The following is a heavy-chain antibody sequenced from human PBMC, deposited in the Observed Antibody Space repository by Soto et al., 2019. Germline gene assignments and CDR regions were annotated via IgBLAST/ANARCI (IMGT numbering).Heavy chain of an antibody. D-gene: IGHD3-10*01. J-gene: IGHJ3*01. CDR3: ARVWGGVFDF. CDR1: RGTISSYY. V-gene: IGHV4-59*01. Sequence: PSETLSLTYTVCRGTISSYYWSWIRQPPGKGLEWIGYIYYSGSTNYNPSLKSRVTISVDTSKNQFSLKLSSVTAADTAVYYCARVWGGVFDFWGQGTMVTVSS. CDR2: IYYSGST.